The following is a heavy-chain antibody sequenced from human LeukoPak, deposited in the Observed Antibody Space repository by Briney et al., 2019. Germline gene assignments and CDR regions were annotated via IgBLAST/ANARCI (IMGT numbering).Heavy chain of an antibody. V-gene: IGHV3-48*03. CDR3: ARPEGEPYFDWLYYFDY. CDR1: GFTFSSYE. CDR2: ISSSGSSI. J-gene: IGHJ4*02. D-gene: IGHD3-9*01. Sequence: PGGSLRLSCAASGFTFSSYEMNWVRQAPGKGLEWVSYISSSGSSIYYADSAKGRFTISRDNAKNSLYLQMNSLRAEDTAVYYCARPEGEPYFDWLYYFDYWGQGTLVTVSS.